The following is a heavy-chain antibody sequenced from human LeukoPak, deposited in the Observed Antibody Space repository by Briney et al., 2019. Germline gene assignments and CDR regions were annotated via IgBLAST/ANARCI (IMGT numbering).Heavy chain of an antibody. Sequence: GGSLRLSCAASGFTFSSYAMHWVRQAPGKGLEWVAVISYDGSNKYYADSVKGRFTISRDNSKNTLYLQMNSLRAEDTAVYYCARDQYSSSWTPFFQHWGQGTLVTVSS. J-gene: IGHJ1*01. V-gene: IGHV3-30-3*01. D-gene: IGHD6-13*01. CDR2: ISYDGSNK. CDR1: GFTFSSYA. CDR3: ARDQYSSSWTPFFQH.